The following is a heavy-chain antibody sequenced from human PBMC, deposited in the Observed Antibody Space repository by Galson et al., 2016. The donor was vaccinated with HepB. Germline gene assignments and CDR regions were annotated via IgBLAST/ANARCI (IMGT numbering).Heavy chain of an antibody. D-gene: IGHD3-3*02. Sequence: SLRLSCAASGFTFNTYWMNWVRQAPGKGLEWVANIKNDGSEKNYVDSVKGRFTISRDNSKNTLYLQMSRLRVEDTAVYYCVKDPFFYYGMDVWGQGTTVTVSS. J-gene: IGHJ6*02. CDR2: IKNDGSEK. CDR1: GFTFNTYW. V-gene: IGHV3-7*01. CDR3: VKDPFFYYGMDV.